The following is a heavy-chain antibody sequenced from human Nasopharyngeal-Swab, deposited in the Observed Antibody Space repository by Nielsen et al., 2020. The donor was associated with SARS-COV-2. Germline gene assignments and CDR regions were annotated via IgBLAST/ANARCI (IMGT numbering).Heavy chain of an antibody. Sequence: SETLSLTCTVSGGSFSSAGYFWIWLRQHPGKGLEWIGYIYYSGSTYYNPSLKSRVTISVDTSKNHFSLKLSSVTAADTAVYFCARSMYCSSTSCRYYFDYWGQGTPVTVSS. V-gene: IGHV4-31*03. J-gene: IGHJ4*02. CDR1: GGSFSSAGYF. CDR3: ARSMYCSSTSCRYYFDY. CDR2: IYYSGST. D-gene: IGHD2-2*01.